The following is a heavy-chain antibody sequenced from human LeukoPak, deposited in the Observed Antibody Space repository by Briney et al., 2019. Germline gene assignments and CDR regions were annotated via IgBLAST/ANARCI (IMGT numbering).Heavy chain of an antibody. J-gene: IGHJ4*02. Sequence: GGSLRLSCAASGFTFDDYGMSWVRQAPGKGLEWVSGINWNGGSTGYADSVKGRFTISRDNAKNSLYLQMNSLRAEDTALCYCARDNYDILTGSSGWIDYWGQGSLVTVSS. CDR1: GFTFDDYG. CDR2: INWNGGST. CDR3: ARDNYDILTGSSGWIDY. D-gene: IGHD3-9*01. V-gene: IGHV3-20*04.